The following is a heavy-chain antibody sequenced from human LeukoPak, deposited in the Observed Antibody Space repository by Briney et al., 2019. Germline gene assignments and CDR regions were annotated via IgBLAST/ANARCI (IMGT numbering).Heavy chain of an antibody. CDR3: AKCYDSSGYYFDY. CDR1: GFTSSSYA. V-gene: IGHV3-23*01. CDR2: ISGSGGST. Sequence: PGGSLRLSCAASGFTSSSYAMSWVRQAPGKGLEWVSAISGSGGSTYYADSVKGRFTISRDNSKNTLYLQMNSLRAEDTAVYYCAKCYDSSGYYFDYWGQGTLVTVSS. D-gene: IGHD3-22*01. J-gene: IGHJ4*02.